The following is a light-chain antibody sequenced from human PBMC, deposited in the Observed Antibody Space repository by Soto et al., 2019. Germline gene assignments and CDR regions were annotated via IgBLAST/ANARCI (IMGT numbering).Light chain of an antibody. CDR2: DVT. Sequence: QSVLTKPASVSGAPGQSITITCTGASSYGGGYNYVSWYQQHPGKAPKLVIYDVTRRPAGISHRFSGSKAGNTASLTISELVAKDETDYYCCSMPVGSPLFATGTKVTVL. J-gene: IGLJ1*01. CDR1: SSYGGGYNY. CDR3: CSMPVGSPL. V-gene: IGLV2-14*03.